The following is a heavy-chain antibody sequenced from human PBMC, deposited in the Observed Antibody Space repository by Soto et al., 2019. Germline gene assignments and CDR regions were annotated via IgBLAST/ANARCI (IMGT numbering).Heavy chain of an antibody. D-gene: IGHD3-10*01. J-gene: IGHJ4*02. V-gene: IGHV4-59*08. CDR2: IHSTGST. CDR1: GDSMDRYY. CDR3: ARYRLWFGEFTLDS. Sequence: SETLSLTCTVSGDSMDRYYWTWLRQSPGKGLELIGYIHSTGSTNYNPSLMSRVTMSVDTSKIQFSLNLSSMAAADTAVYYCARYRLWFGEFTLDSWGQGALVTVSS.